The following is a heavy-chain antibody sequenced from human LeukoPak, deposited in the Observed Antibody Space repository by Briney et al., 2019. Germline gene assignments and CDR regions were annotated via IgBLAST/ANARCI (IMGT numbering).Heavy chain of an antibody. V-gene: IGHV4-4*07. D-gene: IGHD6-13*01. CDR3: ARAPYSSSWYTYFDY. J-gene: IGHJ4*02. CDR2: IYTSGST. Sequence: PSETLSLTCTVSGGSISSYYWSWIRQPAGKGLEWIGRIYTSGSTNCNPSLKSRVTMSVDTSKNQFSLKLSSVTAADTAVYYCARAPYSSSWYTYFDYWGQGTLVTVSS. CDR1: GGSISSYY.